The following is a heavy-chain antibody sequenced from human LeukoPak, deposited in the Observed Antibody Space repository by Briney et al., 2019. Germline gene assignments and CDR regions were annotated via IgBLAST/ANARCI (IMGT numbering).Heavy chain of an antibody. CDR1: GFTFSHYR. J-gene: IGHJ3*02. CDR3: VRETDSSTLTDTFDI. CDR2: ISSSSSYI. D-gene: IGHD6-13*01. Sequence: GGSLRLSYAASGFTFSHYRMIGVRQAPGKGLEWVSSISSSSSYIYHADSVKDRFTISRDNAKNSLFLQMNSLRAEDTALYYCVRETDSSTLTDTFDIWGQGTMVTV. V-gene: IGHV3-21*01.